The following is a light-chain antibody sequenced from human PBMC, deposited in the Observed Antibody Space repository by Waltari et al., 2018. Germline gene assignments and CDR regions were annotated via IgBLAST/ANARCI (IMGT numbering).Light chain of an antibody. CDR3: QQYDNSWT. CDR1: QSINNW. J-gene: IGKJ1*01. Sequence: DIQMTSSPSTLSSSVGDRVSMTCRTSQSINNWLAWYQQKPGKAPKLLIAKTSLLESGVPSRFSGSGSGTEFNLTITTLQPDDFATYYCQQYDNSWTFGQGTKVEIK. V-gene: IGKV1-5*03. CDR2: KTS.